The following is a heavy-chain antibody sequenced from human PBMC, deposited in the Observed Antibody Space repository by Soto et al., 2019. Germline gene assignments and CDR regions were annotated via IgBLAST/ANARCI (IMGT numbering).Heavy chain of an antibody. V-gene: IGHV3-15*01. D-gene: IGHD3-9*01. CDR2: IKSKTDGGTT. Sequence: GGSLRLSCAASGFTFSNAWMSWVRQAPGKGLEWVGRIKSKTDGGTTDYAAPVKGRFTISRDDSKNPLYLQMNSLKTEDTAVYYCTTGLGYYDILTGYYNYYYYGMDVWGQGTTVTVSS. J-gene: IGHJ6*02. CDR3: TTGLGYYDILTGYYNYYYYGMDV. CDR1: GFTFSNAW.